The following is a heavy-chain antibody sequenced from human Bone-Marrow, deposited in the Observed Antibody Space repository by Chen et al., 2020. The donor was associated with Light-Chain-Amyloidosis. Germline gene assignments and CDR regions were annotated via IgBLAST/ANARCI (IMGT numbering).Heavy chain of an antibody. CDR1: GGSISINSYY. V-gene: IGHV4-39*01. Sequence: QLQLQESGPGLVRPSETLSLTCTVSGGSISINSYYWGWIRQPPGKGPEWIGSMSYSGSTYYSPSLKSRVTISVDTPKNQFSLRLNSVTAADTALYYCARMFGFCSGGSCYSAYFDYWGQGALVTVSS. J-gene: IGHJ4*02. CDR3: ARMFGFCSGGSCYSAYFDY. CDR2: MSYSGST. D-gene: IGHD2-15*01.